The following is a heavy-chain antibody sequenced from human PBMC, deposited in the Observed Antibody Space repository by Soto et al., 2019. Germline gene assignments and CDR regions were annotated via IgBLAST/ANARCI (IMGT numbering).Heavy chain of an antibody. CDR2: ISYDGSNK. V-gene: IGHV3-30-3*01. Sequence: QVQLVESGGGVVQPGRSLRLSCAASGFTFSSYAMHWVRQAPGKGLEWVAVISYDGSNKYYADSVKGRFTISRDNSKNTLYLQMNRLIAEDTAAYYCARDLFPYSNYFYYYGMDVWGQGTTVTVFS. J-gene: IGHJ6*02. CDR3: ARDLFPYSNYFYYYGMDV. D-gene: IGHD4-4*01. CDR1: GFTFSSYA.